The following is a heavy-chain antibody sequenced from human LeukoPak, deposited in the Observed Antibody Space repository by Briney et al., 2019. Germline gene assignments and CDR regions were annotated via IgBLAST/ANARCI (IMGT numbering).Heavy chain of an antibody. J-gene: IGHJ4*02. CDR1: RFTFSSYA. V-gene: IGHV3-23*01. D-gene: IGHD6-19*01. CDR3: ARGKGITVSSFDC. Sequence: GGSLRLSCAASRFTFSSYAMSWVRQAPGKGLEWVSGISNSGGSTYYANSVKGRFTISRDNSKNTLYLQMNSLRAEDTAVYYCARGKGITVSSFDCWGQGTLVTVSS. CDR2: ISNSGGST.